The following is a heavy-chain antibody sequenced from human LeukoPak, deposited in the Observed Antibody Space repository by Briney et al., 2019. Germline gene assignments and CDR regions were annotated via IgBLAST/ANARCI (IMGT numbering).Heavy chain of an antibody. CDR1: GGTFSSYA. J-gene: IGHJ5*02. V-gene: IGHV1-69*13. D-gene: IGHD2-15*01. Sequence: SVKVSCKASGGTFSSYAISWVRQAPGQGLEWMGGIIPIFGTANYAQKFQGRVTITADESTSTAYMELSSLRSEDTAVYYCAMGLGYCSGGSCYYNWFDPWGHGTLVTVSS. CDR2: IIPIFGTA. CDR3: AMGLGYCSGGSCYYNWFDP.